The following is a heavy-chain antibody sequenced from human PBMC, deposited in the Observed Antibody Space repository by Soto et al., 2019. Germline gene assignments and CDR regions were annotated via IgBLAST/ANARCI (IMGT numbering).Heavy chain of an antibody. D-gene: IGHD3-10*01. CDR2: ISYDGSNK. CDR1: GFTFTSYG. CDR3: AKDFGDYGMDV. J-gene: IGHJ6*02. Sequence: QVQLVESGGGVVQPGGSLRLSCAASGFTFTSYGMHWVRQAPGKGLEWVALISYDGSNKYYADSVKGRFTISRDNSKNTLYLQMNSLRAEDTAVYYCAKDFGDYGMDVWGQGPTVTVSS. V-gene: IGHV3-30*18.